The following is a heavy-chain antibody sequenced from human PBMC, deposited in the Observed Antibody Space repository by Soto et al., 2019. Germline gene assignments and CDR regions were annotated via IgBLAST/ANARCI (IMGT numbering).Heavy chain of an antibody. CDR2: IIPIFGTA. J-gene: IGHJ4*02. Sequence: QVQRVQSGAEVKKPGSSVKVSCKASGGTFSSYAISWVRQAPGQGLEWMVGIIPIFGTANYAQKFQGRVTITADKSTSTAYMELSSLISEDTAVDYCASGEFTVTSFDYWGQGTLVTVSS. V-gene: IGHV1-69*06. CDR1: GGTFSSYA. D-gene: IGHD4-17*01. CDR3: ASGEFTVTSFDY.